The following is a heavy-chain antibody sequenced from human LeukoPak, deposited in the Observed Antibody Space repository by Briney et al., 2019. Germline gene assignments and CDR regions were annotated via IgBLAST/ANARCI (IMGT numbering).Heavy chain of an antibody. D-gene: IGHD3-10*01. V-gene: IGHV4-4*07. CDR2: IYTSGST. J-gene: IGHJ2*01. Sequence: PSETLSLTCTVSGGSISSYYWSWIRQPAGKGLEWIGRIYTSGSTNYNPSLKSRVTMSVDTSKNQFSLKLSSVTAADTAVYYCARQPNGSRITMVRGVTRYWYFDLWGRGTLVTVSS. CDR1: GGSISSYY. CDR3: ARQPNGSRITMVRGVTRYWYFDL.